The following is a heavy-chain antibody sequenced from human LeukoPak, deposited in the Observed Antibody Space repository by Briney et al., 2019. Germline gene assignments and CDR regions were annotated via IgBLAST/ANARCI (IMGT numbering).Heavy chain of an antibody. Sequence: GGSLRLSCAASGFTFSSYGMHWVRQAPGKGLERVAVIWYDGSNKYYADSVKGRFTISRDNSKNTLYLQMNSLRAEDTAVYYCARVRGSGSYQVGYFDYWGQGTLVTVSS. D-gene: IGHD3-10*01. V-gene: IGHV3-33*01. CDR3: ARVRGSGSYQVGYFDY. CDR2: IWYDGSNK. J-gene: IGHJ4*02. CDR1: GFTFSSYG.